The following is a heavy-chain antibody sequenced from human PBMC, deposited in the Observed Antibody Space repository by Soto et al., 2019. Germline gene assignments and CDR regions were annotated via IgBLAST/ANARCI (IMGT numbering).Heavy chain of an antibody. CDR3: ARSLLQCDF. CDR2: INPNGGRT. D-gene: IGHD2-21*01. J-gene: IGHJ4*02. V-gene: IGHV1-46*01. CDR1: GYTFIHYY. Sequence: QVQLVQSGAEVKKPGASVKVSCKASGYTFIHYYIHWVRQAPGQELEWMAIINPNGGRTNYAQTFRGRGTVTSDTSTTTVSMELNSLGSDDTAVYFCARSLLQCDFRGQGSLVTVSS.